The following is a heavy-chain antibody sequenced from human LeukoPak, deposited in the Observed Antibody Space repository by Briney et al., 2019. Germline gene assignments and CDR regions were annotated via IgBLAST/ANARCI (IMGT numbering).Heavy chain of an antibody. J-gene: IGHJ4*02. CDR1: GGSISSYY. Sequence: SETLSLTCTVSGGSISSYYWSWIRQPPGKGLEWIGYIYYSGSTNYNPSLKSRVTISVDTSKNQFSLKLSSVTAADTAVYYCARDHGGNSYWGQGTLVTVSS. D-gene: IGHD4-23*01. CDR3: ARDHGGNSY. V-gene: IGHV4-59*12. CDR2: IYYSGST.